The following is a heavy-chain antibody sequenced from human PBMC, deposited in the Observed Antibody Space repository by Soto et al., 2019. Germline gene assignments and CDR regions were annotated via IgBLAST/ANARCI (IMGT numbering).Heavy chain of an antibody. CDR2: IYHSGNT. D-gene: IGHD2-15*01. Sequence: SETLSLTCAVSGGSISRGGYSWTWIRQPPGKGPEWIGYIYHSGNTYYNPSLKSRVTISGDRSKNQFTLNLSSVTAADTAVYYCASNVAADDALDVCGQGTMVT. CDR3: ASNVAADDALDV. V-gene: IGHV4-30-2*01. CDR1: GGSISRGGYS. J-gene: IGHJ3*01.